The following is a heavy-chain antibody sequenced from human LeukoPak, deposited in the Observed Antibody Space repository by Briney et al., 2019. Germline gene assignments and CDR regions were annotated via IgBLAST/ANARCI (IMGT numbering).Heavy chain of an antibody. D-gene: IGHD6-13*01. CDR3: AKDRRAAAGPPYYFDN. V-gene: IGHV3-23*01. CDR2: ISGSGGRT. J-gene: IGHJ4*02. CDR1: RLTFSDYA. Sequence: PGGSLRPSCAASRLTFSDYAMTWVRQAPGKGLQWVSTISGSGGRTYYTDSVKGRFTVSRDNSKNTLYLQMKSLRVEDAAVYYCAKDRRAAAGPPYYFDNWGQGTLVTVSS.